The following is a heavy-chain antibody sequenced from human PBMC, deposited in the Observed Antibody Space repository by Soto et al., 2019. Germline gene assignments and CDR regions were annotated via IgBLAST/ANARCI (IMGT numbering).Heavy chain of an antibody. D-gene: IGHD6-13*01. CDR2: ISSSGSTI. J-gene: IGHJ6*03. CDR3: ARRTDSSSWYSAYYYYYMDV. V-gene: IGHV3-11*01. CDR1: GFTFSDYY. Sequence: GGSLRLSCAASGFTFSDYYMSWIRQAPGKGLEWVSYISSSGSTIYYADSVKGRFTISRDNAKNSLYLQMNSLRAEDTAVYYCARRTDSSSWYSAYYYYYMDVWGKGTTVTVSS.